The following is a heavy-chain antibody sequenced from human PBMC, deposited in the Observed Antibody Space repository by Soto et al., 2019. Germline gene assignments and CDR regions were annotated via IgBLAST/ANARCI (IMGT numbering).Heavy chain of an antibody. CDR2: IYYSGST. D-gene: IGHD1-26*01. V-gene: IGHV4-39*01. J-gene: IGHJ4*02. CDR1: GGSISSSSYY. CDR3: ATFLGALYYFDY. Sequence: SETLSLTCTVSGGSISSSSYYFFCIRQPPGKGLEWIGSIYYSGSTYYNPSLKSRVTISVDTSKNQFSLKLSSVTAADTAVYYCATFLGALYYFDYWGQGTLVTVSS.